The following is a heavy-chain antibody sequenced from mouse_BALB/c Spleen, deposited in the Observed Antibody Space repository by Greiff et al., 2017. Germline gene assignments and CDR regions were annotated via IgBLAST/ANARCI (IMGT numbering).Heavy chain of an antibody. V-gene: IGHV5-17*02. CDR1: GFTFSSFG. J-gene: IGHJ2*01. D-gene: IGHD2-14*01. CDR3: ARGEVRLNFDY. CDR2: ISSGSSTI. Sequence: DVKLVESGGGLVQPGGSRKLSCAASGFTFSSFGMHWVRQAPEKGLEWVAYISSGSSTIYYADTVKGRFTISRDNPKNTLFLQMTSLRSEDTAMYYCARGEVRLNFDYWGQGTTLTVSS.